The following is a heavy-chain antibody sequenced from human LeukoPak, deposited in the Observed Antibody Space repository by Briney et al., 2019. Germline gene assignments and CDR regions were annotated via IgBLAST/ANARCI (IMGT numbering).Heavy chain of an antibody. D-gene: IGHD3-10*01. CDR3: ARDPNGSGSYYISHYYYYYMDV. CDR2: ISSSSSYI. CDR1: GFTFSSYS. Sequence: GGSLRLSCAASGFTFSSYSMNWVRQAPGKGLEWVSSISSSSSYIYYADSVKGRFTISRDNAKNSLYLQMNSLRAEDTAVYYCARDPNGSGSYYISHYYYYYMDVWGKGTTVTVSS. V-gene: IGHV3-21*01. J-gene: IGHJ6*03.